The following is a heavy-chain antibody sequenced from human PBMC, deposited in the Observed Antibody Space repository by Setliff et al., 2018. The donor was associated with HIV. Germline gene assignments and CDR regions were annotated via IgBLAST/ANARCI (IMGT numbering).Heavy chain of an antibody. CDR2: IHHSGAT. CDR1: GGSLSGYY. J-gene: IGHJ4*02. Sequence: SETLSLICAVYGGSLSGYYWRWIRQPPGKGLEWIGEIHHSGATKHNPSLKSRVTLSVDTSKNQFSLKLISVTAADTAVYYCASHGGRYFNSWGQGSLVTVSS. CDR3: ASHGGRYFNS. D-gene: IGHD2-15*01. V-gene: IGHV4-34*01.